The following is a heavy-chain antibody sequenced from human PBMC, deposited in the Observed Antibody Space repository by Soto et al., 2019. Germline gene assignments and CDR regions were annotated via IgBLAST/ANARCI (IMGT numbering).Heavy chain of an antibody. CDR1: GGSISSGGYY. V-gene: IGHV4-31*03. J-gene: IGHJ5*02. CDR3: AREAAGILNWFDP. CDR2: IYYSGST. D-gene: IGHD6-25*01. Sequence: HVQLQESGPGLVKPSQTMALTCTVSGGSISSGGYYWSWIRQHPGKCLEWIGYIYYSGSTYYNPSLKPRVTISVDTSKTQFSLKLSSVTAADTAVYYCAREAAGILNWFDPWGQGTLVTVSS.